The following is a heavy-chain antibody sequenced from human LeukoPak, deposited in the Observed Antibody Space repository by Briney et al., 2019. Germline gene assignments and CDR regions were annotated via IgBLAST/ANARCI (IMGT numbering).Heavy chain of an antibody. CDR2: INHSGST. V-gene: IGHV4-34*01. CDR3: ARAPNCSSTSCYLNAFDI. CDR1: AGSFSGYY. D-gene: IGHD2-2*01. J-gene: IGHJ3*02. Sequence: SETLSLTCAVYAGSFSGYYWSWIRQPPGKGLEWIGEINHSGSTNYNPSLKSRVTISVDTSKNQFSLKLSSVTAADTAVYYCARAPNCSSTSCYLNAFDIWGQGTMVTVSS.